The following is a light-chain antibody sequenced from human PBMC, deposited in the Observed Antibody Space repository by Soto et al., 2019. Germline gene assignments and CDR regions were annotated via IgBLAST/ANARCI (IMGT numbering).Light chain of an antibody. CDR2: SNN. J-gene: IGLJ2*01. V-gene: IGLV1-44*01. Sequence: QSVLTQPTSASGTPGQRVTISCSGSSSNIGSNTVNWYQQLPGTAPKLLSYSNNQRPSGVPDRFSGSKSGTSASLAMSGLQSEDEADYYCAAWDDSLNGPVVFGGGTKLTVL. CDR3: AAWDDSLNGPVV. CDR1: SSNIGSNT.